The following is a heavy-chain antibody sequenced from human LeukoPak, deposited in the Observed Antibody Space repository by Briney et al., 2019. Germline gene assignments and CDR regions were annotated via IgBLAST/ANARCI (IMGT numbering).Heavy chain of an antibody. CDR1: GYTFTGYY. CDR2: INPSGGGT. V-gene: IGHV1-46*01. Sequence: GASVKVSCKASGYTFTGYYMHWVRQAPGQGLEWKGIINPSGGGTSYAQKFQGRVTMTRDMSTSTVYMELSSLRSEDTAVYYCARQSSGYWANAFDIWGQGTMATVSS. J-gene: IGHJ3*02. CDR3: ARQSSGYWANAFDI. D-gene: IGHD3-22*01.